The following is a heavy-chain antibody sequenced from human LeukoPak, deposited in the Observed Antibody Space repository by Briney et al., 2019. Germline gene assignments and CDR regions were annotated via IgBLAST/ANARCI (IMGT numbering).Heavy chain of an antibody. CDR2: IKPDGSEK. CDR1: GFTFSNYW. D-gene: IGHD3-22*01. J-gene: IGHJ4*02. CDR3: VRDRFGYSDY. Sequence: QTGGSLRLSCAASGFTFSNYWMSWVRQAPGKGREWVANIKPDGSEKYYVASVEGRLTISKDDDKNSLYLQIHSLRADDTAVYYCVRDRFGYSDYWGQGNLVPVSS. V-gene: IGHV3-7*01.